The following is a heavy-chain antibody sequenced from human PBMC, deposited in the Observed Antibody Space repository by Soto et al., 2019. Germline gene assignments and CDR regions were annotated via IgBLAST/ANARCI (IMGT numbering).Heavy chain of an antibody. V-gene: IGHV3-30-3*01. CDR1: GFTFSSYA. J-gene: IGHJ3*02. Sequence: QVQLVESGGGVVQPGRSLRLSCAASGFTFSSYAMHWVRQAPGKGLERVAGISYDGSNKYYADSVKSRFPISRDNSKNTLYLQMNSLGAEDTAVYYCASGGDITMIVVVITGDAFDIWGQGTMVTVSS. D-gene: IGHD3-22*01. CDR2: ISYDGSNK. CDR3: ASGGDITMIVVVITGDAFDI.